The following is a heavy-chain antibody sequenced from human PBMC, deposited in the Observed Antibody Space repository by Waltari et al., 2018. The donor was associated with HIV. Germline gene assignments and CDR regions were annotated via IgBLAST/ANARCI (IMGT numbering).Heavy chain of an antibody. Sequence: EVQLGESGGGLVKPGGSLSLSCAASGLTFRVYRMDWVRRAPGKGLEWGSSISSSSSYIYYADSVKGRFTISRDNAKNSLYLQMNSLRAEDTAVYYCARDWFEESYWGQGTLVTVSS. CDR1: GLTFRVYR. J-gene: IGHJ4*02. V-gene: IGHV3-21*01. CDR2: ISSSSSYI. D-gene: IGHD3-10*01. CDR3: ARDWFEESY.